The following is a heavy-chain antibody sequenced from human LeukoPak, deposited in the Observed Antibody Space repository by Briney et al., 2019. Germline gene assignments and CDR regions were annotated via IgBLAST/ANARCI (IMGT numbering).Heavy chain of an antibody. J-gene: IGHJ3*02. CDR1: GGSITTYY. CDR2: IFYSGST. Sequence: PSETLSLTRTVSGGSITTYYWSWIRQPPGKGLEWIGFIFYSGSTNYNPSLKSRVTISLNTSKTQFSLKLSSVTAADTAVYYCARGYWDVLLTPDDAFDIWGQGTMVTVSS. D-gene: IGHD3-10*01. V-gene: IGHV4-59*12. CDR3: ARGYWDVLLTPDDAFDI.